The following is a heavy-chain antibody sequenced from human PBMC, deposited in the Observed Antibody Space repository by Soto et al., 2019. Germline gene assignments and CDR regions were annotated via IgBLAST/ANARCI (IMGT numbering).Heavy chain of an antibody. CDR3: ARTRGIWFDP. Sequence: QVQLVQSWAEVKKPGSSVKVSCTASGGTFSSYAISWVRQAPGQGLEWMGGIIPIFCTANYAQKFHGRVTIPADESTSTAYIELSSLRSEDTAVYYCARTRGIWFDPWGQGTLVTVSS. D-gene: IGHD3-10*01. J-gene: IGHJ5*02. V-gene: IGHV1-69*12. CDR1: GGTFSSYA. CDR2: IIPIFCTA.